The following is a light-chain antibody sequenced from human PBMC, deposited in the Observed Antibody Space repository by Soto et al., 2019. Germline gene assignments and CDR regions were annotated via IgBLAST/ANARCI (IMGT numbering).Light chain of an antibody. CDR3: SAYAGSSTWV. Sequence: QAVPTQPPSASGSPGQSVTFSCTGTSSDVGGYNYVSWYQQYPGKAPKLMIYEVYKRHSGVPDRFSGSKSGNTASLTVSGLQPEDEADYYCSAYAGSSTWVFGGGTKLPS. V-gene: IGLV2-8*01. CDR2: EVY. J-gene: IGLJ2*01. CDR1: SSDVGGYNY.